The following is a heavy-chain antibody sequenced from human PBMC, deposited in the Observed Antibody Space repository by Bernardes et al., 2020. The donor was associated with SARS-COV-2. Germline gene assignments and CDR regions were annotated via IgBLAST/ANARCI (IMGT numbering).Heavy chain of an antibody. CDR3: AKDQGHGDYGH. J-gene: IGHJ4*02. V-gene: IGHV3-7*01. Sequence: GGLLRLSCAAPGFRPASYWLSWVCRSPGYRLEWVSNINEDGTRKYYVDSVKGRLTISSDNANNLVHLQMNNLRGEDTAFYYCAKDQGHGDYGHWGQGILVAVSS. D-gene: IGHD4-17*01. CDR2: INEDGTRK. CDR1: GFRPASYW.